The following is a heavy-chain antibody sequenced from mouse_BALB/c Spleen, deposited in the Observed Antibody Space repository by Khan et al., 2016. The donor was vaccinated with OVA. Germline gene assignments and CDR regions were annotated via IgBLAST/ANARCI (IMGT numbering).Heavy chain of an antibody. D-gene: IGHD1-1*01. CDR1: GYSFTGYF. CDR2: INPHIGET. J-gene: IGHJ2*01. V-gene: IGHV1-20*02. Sequence: VQLKQSGPELVKPGASVKISCKASGYSFTGYFMNWVMQSHGKSLEWIGRINPHIGETFYNQKFKGKATLTVDESSSTAHMELRSLASEDSAVYYCARINGSDFDYWGQGTTLTVSS. CDR3: ARINGSDFDY.